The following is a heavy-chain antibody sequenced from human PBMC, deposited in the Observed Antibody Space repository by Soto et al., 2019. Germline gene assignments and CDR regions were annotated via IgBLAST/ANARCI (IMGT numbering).Heavy chain of an antibody. CDR1: GYIFTKYG. V-gene: IGHV1-18*01. CDR2: INVYNGDR. Sequence: QVQLEQSGPELKKPGASVKVSCKAQGYIFTKYGIGWVRQAPGHGLEWMGLINVYNGDRKVAQKFQDRVSMTTDTATDTAYMELKSLRSGDTAVYYCARLQLGGDRMLNWFDPWGQGTLVTVSS. D-gene: IGHD2-21*02. J-gene: IGHJ5*02. CDR3: ARLQLGGDRMLNWFDP.